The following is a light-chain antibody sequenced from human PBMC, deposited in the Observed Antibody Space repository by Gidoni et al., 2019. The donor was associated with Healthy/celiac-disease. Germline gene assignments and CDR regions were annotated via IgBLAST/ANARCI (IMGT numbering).Light chain of an antibody. CDR2: EVS. CDR1: SSDVGGYNY. V-gene: IGLV2-14*01. CDR3: SSYTSSSTLVV. J-gene: IGLJ2*01. Sequence: QSALTQPASVSGSPGQSLTISCTGTSSDVGGYNYVSWYQQPPGKAPKLMIYEVSTRPSGVSNRFSGSKSGNTASLTISGLQAEDEADYYCSSYTSSSTLVVFGGGTKLTVL.